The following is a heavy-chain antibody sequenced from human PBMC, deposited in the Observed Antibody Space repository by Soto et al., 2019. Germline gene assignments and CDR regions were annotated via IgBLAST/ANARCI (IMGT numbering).Heavy chain of an antibody. CDR3: ARGGIVAVPAALSSYHDYTNYRFDS. CDR1: GGSFSDFA. J-gene: IGHJ4*02. V-gene: IGHV1-69*01. Sequence: QVQLAQSGAEVRKPVSSVKVSCGASGGSFSDFAFSWVRQAPGQGLEWMGGIIPMFAASKYAQRFQDRVTITADESTNTVCLALSSLTSDDTATYYCARGGIVAVPAALSSYHDYTNYRFDSWGQGTLVTVS. D-gene: IGHD2-15*01. CDR2: IIPMFAAS.